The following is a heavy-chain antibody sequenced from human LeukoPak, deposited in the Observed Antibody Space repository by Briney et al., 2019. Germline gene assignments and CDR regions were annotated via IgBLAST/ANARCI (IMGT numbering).Heavy chain of an antibody. D-gene: IGHD6-13*01. Sequence: PGGSLRLSCAASGFTFSSYWMSWVRQAPRKGLEWVANIKQDGSEKSYVDSVKGRFTISRDNAKNSLYLQMNSLRVEDTAVYFCARDLAAAGIVYFRGYWGQGTLVTVSS. V-gene: IGHV3-7*05. CDR1: GFTFSSYW. J-gene: IGHJ4*02. CDR3: ARDLAAAGIVYFRGY. CDR2: IKQDGSEK.